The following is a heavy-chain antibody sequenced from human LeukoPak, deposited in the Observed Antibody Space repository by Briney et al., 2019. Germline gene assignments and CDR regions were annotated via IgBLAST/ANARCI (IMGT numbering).Heavy chain of an antibody. J-gene: IGHJ6*03. V-gene: IGHV4-39*01. CDR3: ARVSSPKVRGVWYYYYYYYMDV. D-gene: IGHD3-10*01. CDR1: GGSISSNDYY. CDR2: IYYSGST. Sequence: SETLSLTCTVSGGSISSNDYYWGWNRQPPGRGLEWIGSIYYSGSTYYNPSLKSRVTISVDTSKNQFSLKLSSVTAADTAVYYCARVSSPKVRGVWYYYYYYYMDVWGKGTTVTVSS.